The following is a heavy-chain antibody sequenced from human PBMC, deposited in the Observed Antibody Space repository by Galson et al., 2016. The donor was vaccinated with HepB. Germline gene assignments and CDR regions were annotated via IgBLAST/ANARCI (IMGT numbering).Heavy chain of an antibody. CDR3: ARDVAVAGTSDSCGLDY. V-gene: IGHV3-33*01. CDR2: IWYDGSNK. Sequence: SLRLSCAASGFTFSNYGMHWVRQTPGKGLEWVAIIWYDGSNKDYEDSVKGRFSISRDNSKNTLYLHMSRLRAEDTAVYYCARDVAVAGTSDSCGLDYWGQGTLVTVSS. CDR1: GFTFSNYG. J-gene: IGHJ4*02. D-gene: IGHD6-19*01.